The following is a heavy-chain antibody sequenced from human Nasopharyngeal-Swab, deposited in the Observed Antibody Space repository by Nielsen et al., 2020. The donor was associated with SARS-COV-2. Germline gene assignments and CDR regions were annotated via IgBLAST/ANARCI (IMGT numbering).Heavy chain of an antibody. CDR3: AKGRTYCSGTSCYSFDK. CDR1: GFTFSSYG. CDR2: ISYDGSNK. D-gene: IGHD2-2*01. J-gene: IGHJ4*02. Sequence: GESLKISCAASGFTFSSYGMHLVRPAPGKGLEWVAVISYDGSNKYYADSVKGRFTISRDNSKNTLYLQMHSLRGEDTAVYFCAKGRTYCSGTSCYSFDKWGRGSLVTVSS. V-gene: IGHV3-30*18.